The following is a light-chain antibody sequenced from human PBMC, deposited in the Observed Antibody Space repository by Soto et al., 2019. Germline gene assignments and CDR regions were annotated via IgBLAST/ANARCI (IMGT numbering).Light chain of an antibody. V-gene: IGLV2-8*01. J-gene: IGLJ1*01. CDR3: SSYAGSNNLV. CDR2: EVS. Sequence: QSVLTQPRSASGSPGQSVPISCTGTSSDVGGYNYVSWYQQHPGKAPKLMIYEVSKRPSGVPDRFSGSKSGNTASLTVSGLQAEDEADYYCSSYAGSNNLVFGTGTKVTVL. CDR1: SSDVGGYNY.